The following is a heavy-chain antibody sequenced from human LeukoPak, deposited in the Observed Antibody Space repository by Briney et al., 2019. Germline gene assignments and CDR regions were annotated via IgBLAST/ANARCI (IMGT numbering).Heavy chain of an antibody. CDR2: IKQDGSEK. V-gene: IGHV3-7*01. J-gene: IGHJ6*02. CDR3: ARVIYDSSGYYYDYYYGMDV. Sequence: PGGSLTLSCAASGFTFSSYWMSWVRQAPGKGLEWVANIKQDGSEKYYVDSVKGRFTISRDNAKNSLYLQMNSLRAEDTAVYYCARVIYDSSGYYYDYYYGMDVWGQGTTVTVSS. CDR1: GFTFSSYW. D-gene: IGHD3-22*01.